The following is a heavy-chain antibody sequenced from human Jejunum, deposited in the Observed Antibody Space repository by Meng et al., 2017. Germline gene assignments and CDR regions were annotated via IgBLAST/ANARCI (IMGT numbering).Heavy chain of an antibody. J-gene: IGHJ4*02. CDR1: CFSVTTNGVG. CDR2: VYWDDDA. V-gene: IGHV2-5*02. CDR3: AYIRVSIWTSMFPFDY. D-gene: IGHD3-10*02. Sequence: ISLEEPCPSLVQPTVTLPLPCSFSCFSVTTNGVGVGWLRQPPGTALEWLALVYWDDDARYSQSLKSRITRTKNTSNNQVVLTMSNLSPVAAATYYCAYIRVSIWTSMFPFDYWGQGTLVTVSS.